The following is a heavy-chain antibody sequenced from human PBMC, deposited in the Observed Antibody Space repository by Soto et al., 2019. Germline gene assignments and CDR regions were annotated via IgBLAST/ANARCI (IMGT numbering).Heavy chain of an antibody. CDR1: GFSLSNARMG. CDR3: ARIPYGGGSSWFDY. V-gene: IGHV2-26*01. D-gene: IGHD6-13*01. Sequence: SGPTLVNPTETLTLTCTVSGFSLSNARMGVSWIRQPPGKALEWLAHIFSNDEKSYSTSLKSRLTISKDTSKSQVVLTMTNMDPVDTATYYCARIPYGGGSSWFDYWGQGTLVTVSS. J-gene: IGHJ5*01. CDR2: IFSNDEK.